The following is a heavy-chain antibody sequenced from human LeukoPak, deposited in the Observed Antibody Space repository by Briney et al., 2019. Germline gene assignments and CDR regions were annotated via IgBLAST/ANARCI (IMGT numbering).Heavy chain of an antibody. J-gene: IGHJ5*02. D-gene: IGHD5-18*01. CDR1: GGSISSYH. Sequence: KTSETLSLTCTVSGGSISSYHWSWIRQSPGNGLEWMGYIQYSGSTNRNPSLKSRVTISVDTSKNQFSLKLSSVTAADTAVYYCASGYSKFDPWGQGTLVTVSS. V-gene: IGHV4-59*12. CDR2: IQYSGST. CDR3: ASGYSKFDP.